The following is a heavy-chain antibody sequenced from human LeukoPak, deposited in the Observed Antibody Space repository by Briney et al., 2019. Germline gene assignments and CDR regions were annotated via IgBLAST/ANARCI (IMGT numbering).Heavy chain of an antibody. J-gene: IGHJ4*02. Sequence: SVKVSCKASGGTFSSYAISWVRQAPGQGLEWMGRIIPIFGTANYAQKFQGRVTITTDESTSTAYMELSSQRSEDTAVYYCARYIAVAEEFDYWGQGTLVTVSS. V-gene: IGHV1-69*05. D-gene: IGHD6-19*01. CDR2: IIPIFGTA. CDR3: ARYIAVAEEFDY. CDR1: GGTFSSYA.